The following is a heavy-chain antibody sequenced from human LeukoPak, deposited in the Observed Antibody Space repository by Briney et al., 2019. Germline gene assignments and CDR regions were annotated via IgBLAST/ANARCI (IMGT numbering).Heavy chain of an antibody. V-gene: IGHV1-46*01. J-gene: IGHJ4*02. CDR2: IIPSDGST. Sequence: ASVKVPCKASGYSFTRYFIHWVRQAPGQGLEWMGIIIPSDGSTSYAQKFQGRVTMTRDTSTSTVYMELSSLRSEDTAVYYCARGKVVTMVRGVIITYFDYWGQGTLVTVSS. D-gene: IGHD3-10*01. CDR1: GYSFTRYF. CDR3: ARGKVVTMVRGVIITYFDY.